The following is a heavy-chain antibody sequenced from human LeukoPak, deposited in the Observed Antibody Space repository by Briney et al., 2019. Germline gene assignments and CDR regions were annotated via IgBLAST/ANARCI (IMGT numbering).Heavy chain of an antibody. CDR1: GGTFSSYA. CDR3: ARGVVEQWLVIFSGYYYYGMDV. CDR2: ITPIFGTP. Sequence: GASVKVSCKAPGGTFSSYAINWVRQAPGQGLEWVGGITPIFGTPNYAQKFQGRVTITADEFTSTVYMDLSSLRSEDTAVYFCARGVVEQWLVIFSGYYYYGMDVWGQGTTVTVSS. D-gene: IGHD6-19*01. J-gene: IGHJ6*02. V-gene: IGHV1-69*13.